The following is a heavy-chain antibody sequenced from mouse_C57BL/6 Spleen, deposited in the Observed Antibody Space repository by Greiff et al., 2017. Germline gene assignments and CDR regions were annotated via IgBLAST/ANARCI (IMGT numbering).Heavy chain of an antibody. CDR2: IGPGSGST. Sequence: QVQLQQSGAELVKPGASVKISCKASGYAFTDYYINWVKQRPGQGLEWIGKIGPGSGSTYYNEKFKGKATLTADKASSTAYMQLSSLTSEDSAVYVGARCDSNYEAWFAYWGQGTLVTVSA. J-gene: IGHJ3*01. CDR3: ARCDSNYEAWFAY. D-gene: IGHD2-5*01. V-gene: IGHV1-77*01. CDR1: GYAFTDYY.